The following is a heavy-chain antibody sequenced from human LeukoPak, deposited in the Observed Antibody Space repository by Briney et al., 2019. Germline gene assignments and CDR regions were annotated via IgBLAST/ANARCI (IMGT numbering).Heavy chain of an antibody. CDR2: IDYSGGV. J-gene: IGHJ4*02. CDR3: ARRGGSGVRGDYYFDY. V-gene: IGHV4-39*01. D-gene: IGHD3-10*01. Sequence: SETLSLTCTVSGGSISSSNSFWGWIRQPPGKGLEWIASIDYSGGVYYNPSLKSRVTISVDTSKNQFSLKVNSVTAADTAVYYCARRGGSGVRGDYYFDYWGQGTLVTVSS. CDR1: GGSISSSNSF.